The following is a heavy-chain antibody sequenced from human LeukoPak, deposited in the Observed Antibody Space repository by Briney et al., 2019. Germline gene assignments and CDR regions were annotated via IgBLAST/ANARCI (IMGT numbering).Heavy chain of an antibody. J-gene: IGHJ4*02. CDR2: ISSSGSTI. CDR1: GFTFSDYY. CDR3: ARDSPGDYYDSSGYSHFDY. Sequence: PGGSLRLSCAASGFTFSDYYMSWIRQAPGKGLEWVSYISSSGSTIYYADSVKGRFTISRDNAKNSLYLQMNSLRAEDTAVYYCARDSPGDYYDSSGYSHFDYWGQGTLVTVSS. V-gene: IGHV3-11*01. D-gene: IGHD3-22*01.